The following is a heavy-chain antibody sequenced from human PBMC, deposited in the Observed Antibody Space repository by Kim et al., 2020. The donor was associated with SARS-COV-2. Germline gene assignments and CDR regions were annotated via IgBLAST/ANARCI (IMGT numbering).Heavy chain of an antibody. D-gene: IGHD3-9*01. CDR1: GFTFSSYS. CDR3: AREHWLKNRPYYYYGMDV. V-gene: IGHV3-48*02. J-gene: IGHJ6*02. Sequence: GGSLRLSCAASGFTFSSYSMNWVRQAPGKGLEWVSYISSSSSTIYYADSVKGRFTISRDNAKNSLYLQMNSLRDEDTAVYYCAREHWLKNRPYYYYGMDVWGQGTTVTVSS. CDR2: ISSSSSTI.